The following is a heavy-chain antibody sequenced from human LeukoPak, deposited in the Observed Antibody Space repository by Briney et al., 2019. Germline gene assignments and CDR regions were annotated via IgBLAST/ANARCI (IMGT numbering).Heavy chain of an antibody. J-gene: IGHJ4*02. D-gene: IGHD6-19*01. CDR2: IKPDGSEK. V-gene: IGHV3-7*01. CDR3: ARDSGSGGL. Sequence: GGSLRLSCAASGFAFSNYWMSWVRQAPGKGLEWVAHIKPDGSEKNYVDSVRGRFTLFSDDAKNSVYLQMNSLRVEDTAVYYCARDSGSGGLWGQGAAVSVST. CDR1: GFAFSNYW.